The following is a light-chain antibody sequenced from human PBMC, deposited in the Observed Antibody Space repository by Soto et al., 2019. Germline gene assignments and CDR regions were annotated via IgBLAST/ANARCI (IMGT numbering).Light chain of an antibody. V-gene: IGLV1-51*01. Sequence: QSVLTRPPSVSAAPGQKVTISCSGGSSNIGTNNVCWYQHVPGTAPKTLIFDNSNRPSGIPERFAGSKSGTSATLGITGLQTGDEADYYCAAWDSSLSAVVFGGGTKLTVL. CDR1: SSNIGTNN. CDR2: DNS. CDR3: AAWDSSLSAVV. J-gene: IGLJ2*01.